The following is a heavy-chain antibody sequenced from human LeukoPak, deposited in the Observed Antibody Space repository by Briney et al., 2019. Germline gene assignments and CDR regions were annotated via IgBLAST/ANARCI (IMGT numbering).Heavy chain of an antibody. Sequence: GGSLRLSCAASGFSFSTYAMTWVRQAPGRGLEWVSAIDWTSHYIFYRDSVQGRFTTSRDNSTATLFLQMNSLTAEDSAVYYCAKNFAPGNAFYDFWGQGVLVTVSS. D-gene: IGHD1-1*01. V-gene: IGHV3-23*01. CDR2: IDWTSHYI. CDR1: GFSFSTYA. CDR3: AKNFAPGNAFYDF. J-gene: IGHJ4*02.